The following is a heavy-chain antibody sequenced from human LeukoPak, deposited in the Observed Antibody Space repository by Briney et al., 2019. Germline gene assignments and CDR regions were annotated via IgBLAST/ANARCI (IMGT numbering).Heavy chain of an antibody. CDR3: ARLMGNRDKSSYYYYYDY. CDR1: GFTFSSYT. Sequence: PGGSLRLSCSASGFTFSSYTLNWVRQSPGKGLEWVSSVNTVSSYIYYADSVRGRFTISRDNADNSLYLQMNGLRAADTAVHYCARLMGNRDKSSYYYYYDYWGQGTLVTVSS. CDR2: VNTVSSYI. V-gene: IGHV3-21*01. D-gene: IGHD3-3*01. J-gene: IGHJ4*02.